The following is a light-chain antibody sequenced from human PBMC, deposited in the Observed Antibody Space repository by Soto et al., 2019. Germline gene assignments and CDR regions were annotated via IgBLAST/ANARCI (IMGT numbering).Light chain of an antibody. V-gene: IGKV3-15*01. CDR1: QSVSSN. J-gene: IGKJ2*01. CDR2: GAS. Sequence: EIVMTQSPATLSVSPRERATLSCRASQSVSSNLAWYQQKPGQAPRLLSYGASTRATGLPARFSGSGSGTEFTLTISSLQSEDFAVYYCQQYNNWPRTFGQGTKLEIK. CDR3: QQYNNWPRT.